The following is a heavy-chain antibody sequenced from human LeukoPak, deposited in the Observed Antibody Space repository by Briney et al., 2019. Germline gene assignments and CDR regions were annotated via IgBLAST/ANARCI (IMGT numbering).Heavy chain of an antibody. V-gene: IGHV5-51*01. CDR3: ARLMTTVVLDAFDI. CDR1: GYRFSNNW. J-gene: IGHJ3*02. CDR2: IYPGDSDT. D-gene: IGHD4-23*01. Sequence: GESLKISCKGSGYRFSNNWIAWVRQVPGKGLEWVAIIYPGDSDTRYSPSFQGQVTISADKSISTAYLQWSSLKASDTAMYYCARLMTTVVLDAFDIWGQGTMVTVSS.